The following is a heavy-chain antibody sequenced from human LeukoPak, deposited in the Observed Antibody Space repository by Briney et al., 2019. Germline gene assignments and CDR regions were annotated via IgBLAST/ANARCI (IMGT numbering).Heavy chain of an antibody. J-gene: IGHJ4*02. Sequence: PSETLSLTCTVSGGSIKSGRYSWGWIRQSPSKGLECIGSVYYSGSTYYNPSLKSRVTLSADTSRNQISMKLRSVTAADTAVYYCARLWSGYRPPDYWGQGTLVTVSS. CDR2: VYYSGST. CDR3: ARLWSGYRPPDY. CDR1: GGSIKSGRYS. D-gene: IGHD3-3*01. V-gene: IGHV4-39*01.